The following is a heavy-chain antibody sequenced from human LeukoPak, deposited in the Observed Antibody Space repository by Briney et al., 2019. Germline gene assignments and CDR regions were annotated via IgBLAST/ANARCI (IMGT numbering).Heavy chain of an antibody. V-gene: IGHV3-30*18. CDR1: GFTFSSYG. D-gene: IGHD3-10*01. CDR2: ISYDGSNK. Sequence: GGSLRLSCAASGFTFSSYGMHWVRQAPGKGLEWVAIISYDGSNKYYADSVKGRFTISRDNSKNTLYLQMNSLRAEDTAVYYCAKDLWDYYGMDVWGQGTTVTVSS. J-gene: IGHJ6*02. CDR3: AKDLWDYYGMDV.